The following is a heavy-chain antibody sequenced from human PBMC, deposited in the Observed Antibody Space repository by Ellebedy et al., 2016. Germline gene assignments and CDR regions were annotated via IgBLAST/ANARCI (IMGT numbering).Heavy chain of an antibody. CDR3: ARETRGYAGIFDY. D-gene: IGHD2-15*01. CDR2: ISYDGSDK. Sequence: GGSLRLSXAASGFTFSRYAMHWVRQAPGKGLEWVAVISYDGSDKNNTDSVKGRFTISRDNSKNTVDLQMNSLRADDTALYYCARETRGYAGIFDYWGQGTLVTASS. J-gene: IGHJ4*02. V-gene: IGHV3-30-3*01. CDR1: GFTFSRYA.